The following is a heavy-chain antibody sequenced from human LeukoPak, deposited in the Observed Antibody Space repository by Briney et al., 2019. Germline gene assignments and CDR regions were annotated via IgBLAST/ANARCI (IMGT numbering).Heavy chain of an antibody. V-gene: IGHV4-59*06. D-gene: IGHD5-18*01. J-gene: IGHJ2*01. Sequence: SETLSLTCTVSGGSISSYYWSWIRQPPGKGLEWIGYIYDSGSTYYKPSLRSRVTISGDTSKNQFSLKVTSVSDADTAVHYCASYGSGWYFDLWGRGTLATVSS. CDR3: ASYGSGWYFDL. CDR1: GGSISSYY. CDR2: IYDSGST.